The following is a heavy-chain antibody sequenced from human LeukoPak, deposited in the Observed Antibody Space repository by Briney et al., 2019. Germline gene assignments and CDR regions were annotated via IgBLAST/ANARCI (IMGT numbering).Heavy chain of an antibody. V-gene: IGHV1-2*02. J-gene: IGHJ5*02. CDR1: RYTFTGPY. CDR3: ARFYCSISDCYGQTNWFDP. D-gene: IGHD2-2*01. Sequence: ASLKLSCKAARYTFTGPYLPTVRQSPGQALEWMGWINPKSGGSNDAPKFEGRVTMTRDTSITTAYMELHRLTSDDTAVYYCARFYCSISDCYGQTNWFDPWGQGTLVTVSS. CDR2: INPKSGGS.